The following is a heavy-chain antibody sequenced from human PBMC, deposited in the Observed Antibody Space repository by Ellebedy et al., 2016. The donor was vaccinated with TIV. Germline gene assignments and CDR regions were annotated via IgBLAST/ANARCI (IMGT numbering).Heavy chain of an antibody. V-gene: IGHV4-59*01. D-gene: IGHD3-16*01. CDR2: FHYSGST. J-gene: IGHJ5*02. CDR1: GGPISTYY. Sequence: MPSETLSLTCTVSGGPISTYYWSWTRHPPGKGLESIRSFHYSGSTNYNPALKSRVTILVDTSKNQFYLKLRSVTAADTAVYYCARWGEFFDRWGQGTLVTVSS. CDR3: ARWGEFFDR.